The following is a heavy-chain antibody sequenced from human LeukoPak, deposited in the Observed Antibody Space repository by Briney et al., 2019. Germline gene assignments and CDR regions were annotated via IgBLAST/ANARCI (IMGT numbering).Heavy chain of an antibody. CDR3: AKDPPIVVVVAATPFDY. J-gene: IGHJ4*02. D-gene: IGHD2-15*01. Sequence: GGSLRLSCAASGFTFSSYWMSWVRQAPGKGLEWVSAISGSGGSTYYADSVKGRFTISRDNSKNTLYLQMNSLRAEDTAVYYCAKDPPIVVVVAATPFDYWGQGTLVTVSS. V-gene: IGHV3-23*01. CDR2: ISGSGGST. CDR1: GFTFSSYW.